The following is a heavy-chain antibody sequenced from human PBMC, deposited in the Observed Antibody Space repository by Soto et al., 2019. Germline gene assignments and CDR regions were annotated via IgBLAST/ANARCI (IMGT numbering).Heavy chain of an antibody. CDR3: ARERGTTVTTRDYYYGMDV. Sequence: QVQLVQSGAEVKKPGSSVKVSCKASGGTFSSYTISWVRQAPGQGLEWMGRIIPILGIANYAQKFQGRVTSTADKSTSTAYMELSSLRSEDTAVYYCARERGTTVTTRDYYYGMDVWGQGTTVTVSS. V-gene: IGHV1-69*08. J-gene: IGHJ6*02. D-gene: IGHD4-17*01. CDR2: IIPILGIA. CDR1: GGTFSSYT.